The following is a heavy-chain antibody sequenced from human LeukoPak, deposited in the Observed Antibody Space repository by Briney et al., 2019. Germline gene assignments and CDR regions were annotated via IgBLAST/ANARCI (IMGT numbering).Heavy chain of an antibody. CDR2: INPNSGGT. CDR1: GYTFTGYY. J-gene: IGHJ4*02. V-gene: IGHV1-2*06. Sequence: ASVKVSCKASGYTFTGYYMTRVPQAPGQGLEWMGRINPNSGGTNYAQKFQGRVTMTRDTSISTAYMELSRLRSDDTAVYYCAIITTAPFDYWGQGTLVTVSS. D-gene: IGHD3-22*01. CDR3: AIITTAPFDY.